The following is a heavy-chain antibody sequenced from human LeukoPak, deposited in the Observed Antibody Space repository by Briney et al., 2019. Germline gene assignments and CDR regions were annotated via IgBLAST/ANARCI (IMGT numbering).Heavy chain of an antibody. CDR2: INPNSGGT. V-gene: IGHV1-2*02. D-gene: IGHD6-6*01. Sequence: ASVKVSCKASGYTFTGYYMHWVRQAPGQGLEWMGWINPNSGGTNYAQKFQGRVTMTRDTSISTAYMELSRLRSDDTAVYYCARESIAARALDYWGQGTLVTVSS. CDR1: GYTFTGYY. J-gene: IGHJ4*02. CDR3: ARESIAARALDY.